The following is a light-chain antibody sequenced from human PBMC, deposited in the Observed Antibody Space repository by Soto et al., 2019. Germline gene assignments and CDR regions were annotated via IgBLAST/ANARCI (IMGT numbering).Light chain of an antibody. CDR3: AAWDEALNGHV. J-gene: IGLJ1*01. Sequence: QSALTQPPSASGTPGQRVTISCSGWSSNIGSSTVHWYQQLPGTAPKLLIHRSDQRPSGVPDRFSGSKSGTSASLAISGLQSEDEADYYCAAWDEALNGHVFGTGTKVTVL. CDR1: SSNIGSST. V-gene: IGLV1-44*01. CDR2: RSD.